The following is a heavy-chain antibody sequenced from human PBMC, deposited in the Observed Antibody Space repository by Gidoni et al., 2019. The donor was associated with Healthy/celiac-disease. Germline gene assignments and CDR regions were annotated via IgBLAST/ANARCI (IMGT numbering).Heavy chain of an antibody. J-gene: IGHJ3*02. Sequence: QVQLQESGPGLVKPSQTLSLTCTVSGGSISSGSYYWSWIRQPAGKGLEWIGRIYTSGSTNYNPSLKSRVTISVDTSKNQFSLKLSSVTAADTAVYYCARTPEGEQWLVRAFDIWGQGTMVTVSS. CDR1: GGSISSGSYY. CDR2: IYTSGST. V-gene: IGHV4-61*02. CDR3: ARTPEGEQWLVRAFDI. D-gene: IGHD6-19*01.